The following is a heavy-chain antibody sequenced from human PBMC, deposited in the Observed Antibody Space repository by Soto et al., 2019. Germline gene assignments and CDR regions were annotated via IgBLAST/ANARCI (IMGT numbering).Heavy chain of an antibody. D-gene: IGHD2-2*01. J-gene: IGHJ6*02. CDR3: ARHYHYCSSTSCYRVRKSHYYYYGMDV. V-gene: IGHV4-39*01. CDR1: GGSISSSSYY. CDR2: IYYSGST. Sequence: QLQLQESGPGLVKPSETLSLTCTVSGGSISSSSYYWGWIRQPPGKGLEWIGSIYYSGSTYYNPSLKSRVTISVDTSKNQFSLKLSSVTAADTAVYYCARHYHYCSSTSCYRVRKSHYYYYGMDVWGQGTTVTVSS.